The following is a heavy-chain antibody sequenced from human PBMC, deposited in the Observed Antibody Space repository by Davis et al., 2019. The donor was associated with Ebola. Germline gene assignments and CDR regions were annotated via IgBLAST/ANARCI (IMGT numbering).Heavy chain of an antibody. CDR2: IYESGST. D-gene: IGHD1-1*01. J-gene: IGHJ4*02. V-gene: IGHV4-39*01. CDR3: ARQNAATEVYDY. Sequence: SETLSLTCTVSGGSISNSNYFWGWVRQPPGKGLKWIGNIYESGSTYYNPSLKSRVTISVDTSKNQFSLKLSSVTAADTAVYYCARQNAATEVYDYWGQGTLVTVSS. CDR1: GGSISNSNYF.